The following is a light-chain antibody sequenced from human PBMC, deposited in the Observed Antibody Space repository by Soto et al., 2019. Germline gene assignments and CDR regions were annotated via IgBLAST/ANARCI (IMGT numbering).Light chain of an antibody. CDR3: MQATQYPPYT. Sequence: DIVMTQTPLSSPVTLGQPASISCKSSQSLLHSDGNTYLSWLHQRPGQPLRLLIYKISNRFYGVPDRFSGSGAGTDFTLKISRVEAEDVGVYYCMQATQYPPYTFGQGTKLEIK. J-gene: IGKJ2*01. CDR1: QSLLHSDGNTY. CDR2: KIS. V-gene: IGKV2-24*01.